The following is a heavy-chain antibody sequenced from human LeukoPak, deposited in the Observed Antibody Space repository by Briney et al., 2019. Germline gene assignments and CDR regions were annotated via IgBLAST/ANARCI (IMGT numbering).Heavy chain of an antibody. CDR2: ISYDGSNK. Sequence: GGSLRLSCAASGFTFSSYAMHWVRQAPGKGLEWVAVISYDGSNKYYADSVKGRFTISRDNSKNTLYLQMNSLRAEDTAVYYCARGNIPAAIPYYFDYWGQGTLVTVSS. J-gene: IGHJ4*02. CDR1: GFTFSSYA. CDR3: ARGNIPAAIPYYFDY. V-gene: IGHV3-30-3*01. D-gene: IGHD2-2*01.